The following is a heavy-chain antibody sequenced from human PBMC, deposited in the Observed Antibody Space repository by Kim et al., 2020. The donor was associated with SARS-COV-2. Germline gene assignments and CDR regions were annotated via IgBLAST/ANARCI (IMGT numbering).Heavy chain of an antibody. D-gene: IGHD4-17*01. CDR2: GKT. Sequence: GKTKYSQKFQGRVTITRDTSARTAYMEVSSLRSEDTAVYYCARRGDYPDYWGQGTLVTVSS. CDR3: ARRGDYPDY. J-gene: IGHJ4*02. V-gene: IGHV1-3*01.